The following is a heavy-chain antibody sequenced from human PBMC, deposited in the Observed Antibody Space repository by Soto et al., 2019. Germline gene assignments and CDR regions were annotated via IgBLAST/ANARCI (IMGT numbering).Heavy chain of an antibody. J-gene: IGHJ6*03. CDR3: ARVAMVRGVIITNYYYYMDV. CDR1: GGSISSYY. Sequence: SETLSLTCTVSGGSISSYYWSWIRQPPGKGLEWIGYIYYSGSTNYNPSLKSRVTISVATSKNQFSLKLSSVTAADTAVYYCARVAMVRGVIITNYYYYMDVWGQGTTVTVSS. D-gene: IGHD3-10*01. V-gene: IGHV4-59*01. CDR2: IYYSGST.